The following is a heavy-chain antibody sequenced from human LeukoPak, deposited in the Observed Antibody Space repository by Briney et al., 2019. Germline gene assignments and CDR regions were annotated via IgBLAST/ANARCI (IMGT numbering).Heavy chain of an antibody. CDR3: ARVSIAVAGRYFDY. CDR1: GGSISSYY. V-gene: IGHV4-59*01. J-gene: IGHJ4*02. D-gene: IGHD6-19*01. Sequence: SETLSLTCTVSGGSISSYYWSWIRQPPGKGLERIGYIYYSGSTNYNPSLKSRVTISVDTSKNQFSLKLSSVTAADTAVYYCARVSIAVAGRYFDYWGQGTLVTVSS. CDR2: IYYSGST.